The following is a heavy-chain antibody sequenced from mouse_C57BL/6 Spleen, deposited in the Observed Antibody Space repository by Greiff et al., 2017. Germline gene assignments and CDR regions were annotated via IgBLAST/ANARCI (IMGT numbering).Heavy chain of an antibody. V-gene: IGHV1-81*01. J-gene: IGHJ3*01. CDR1: GYTFTSYG. CDR3: ARSREGYGRSFAY. D-gene: IGHD1-1*01. Sequence: VQLQESGAELARPGASVKLSCKASGYTFTSYGISWVKQRTGQGLEWIGEIYPRSGNTYYNEKFKGKATLTADKSSSTAYMELRSLTSEDSAVYFCARSREGYGRSFAYWGQGTLVTVSA. CDR2: IYPRSGNT.